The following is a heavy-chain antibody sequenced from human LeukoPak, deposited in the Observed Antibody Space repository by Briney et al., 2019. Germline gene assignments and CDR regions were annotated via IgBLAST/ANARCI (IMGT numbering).Heavy chain of an antibody. D-gene: IGHD4-17*01. CDR1: GYTFTNYG. CDR3: ARAPSYGDYGGDH. Sequence: ASVKVSCKASGYTFTNYGISWVRQAPGQGLERMGWISANNGVTNYAQKLQGRATMTTDTSTNTAYMELGSLRSDDTAVYYCARAPSYGDYGGDHWGQGTLLTVSS. CDR2: ISANNGVT. V-gene: IGHV1-18*01. J-gene: IGHJ4*02.